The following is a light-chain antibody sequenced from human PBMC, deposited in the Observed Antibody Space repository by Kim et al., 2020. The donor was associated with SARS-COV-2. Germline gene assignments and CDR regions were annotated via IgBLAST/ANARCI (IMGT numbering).Light chain of an antibody. Sequence: VAQEQKASITCSGDRLEEKYACWYQQKPGQSPVLVIYEDTKRPSGIPERFSGSNSGNTATLTISGTQAVDEADYYCQAWDSSTYVFGAGTKVTVL. CDR1: RLEEKY. CDR2: EDT. V-gene: IGLV3-1*01. J-gene: IGLJ1*01. CDR3: QAWDSSTYV.